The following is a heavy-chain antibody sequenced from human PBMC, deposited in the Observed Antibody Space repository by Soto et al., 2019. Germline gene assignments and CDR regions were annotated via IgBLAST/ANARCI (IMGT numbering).Heavy chain of an antibody. CDR3: AGDYSGWDS. CDR1: GLSFSNYE. Sequence: EVQLVQSGGGLVQPGGSLRLSCAASGLSFSNYEMNWVRQAPGKELEWISYISGGGDVIYYAESVKGRFTVSRDNAKNLLYLQVNTLRAEDTALYYCAGDYSGWDSWGQGTLVTVSS. CDR2: ISGGGDVI. D-gene: IGHD6-19*01. V-gene: IGHV3-48*03. J-gene: IGHJ4*02.